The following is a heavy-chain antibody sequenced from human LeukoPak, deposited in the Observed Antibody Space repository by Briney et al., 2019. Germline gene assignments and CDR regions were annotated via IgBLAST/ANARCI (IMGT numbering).Heavy chain of an antibody. CDR1: GFTFSDYY. V-gene: IGHV3-11*01. D-gene: IGHD2-2*01. CDR3: AIRSTRWYFDY. Sequence: GRSLRLSCAASGFTFSDYYMSWIRQAPGKGLEWVSYISSSGRTIYYADSVKGRFTISRDNAKNSLYLQMNSLRAEDTAVYYCAIRSTRWYFDYWGQGTLVTVSS. CDR2: ISSSGRTI. J-gene: IGHJ4*02.